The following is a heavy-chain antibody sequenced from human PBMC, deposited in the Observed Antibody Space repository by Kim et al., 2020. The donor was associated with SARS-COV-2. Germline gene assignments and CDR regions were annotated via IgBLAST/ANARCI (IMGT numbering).Heavy chain of an antibody. J-gene: IGHJ6*02. CDR2: MNPNSGNT. Sequence: ASVKVSCKASGYTFTSYDINWVRQATGQGLEWMGWMNPNSGNTGYAQKFQGRVTMTRNTSISTAYMELSSLRSEDTAVYYCSVPLPAAPGGKGRHYGMDVWGQGTTVTVSS. D-gene: IGHD2-2*01. CDR3: SVPLPAAPGGKGRHYGMDV. CDR1: GYTFTSYD. V-gene: IGHV1-8*01.